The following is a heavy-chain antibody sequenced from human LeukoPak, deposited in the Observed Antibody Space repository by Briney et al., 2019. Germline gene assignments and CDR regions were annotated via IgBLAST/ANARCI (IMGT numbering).Heavy chain of an antibody. CDR1: GFTVVDNY. J-gene: IGHJ4*02. CDR3: ARGSGWYDY. D-gene: IGHD6-19*01. CDR2: IYTGGTT. Sequence: GGSLRLSCAASGFTVVDNYLAWVRQSPDRGLEWVSAIYTGGTTCYADSVKGRFTISRDSSQNTLYLQMNSLRVEDTAVYFCARGSGWYDYWGQGTLVTVSS. V-gene: IGHV3-53*01.